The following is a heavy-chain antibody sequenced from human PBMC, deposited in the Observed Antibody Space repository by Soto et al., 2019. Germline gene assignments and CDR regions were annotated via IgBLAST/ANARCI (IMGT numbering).Heavy chain of an antibody. J-gene: IGHJ4*02. CDR2: IWYDGSNK. V-gene: IGHV3-33*01. Sequence: PGGSLRLSCAASGFTFSDYGMHWVRQAPGKGLEWVAVIWYDGSNKYYADSVKGRFTISRDNSKNTLYLQMNSLRAEDTAVYYCARGRDQPPVGLYFDSWGEGTRVTVSS. CDR1: GFTFSDYG. D-gene: IGHD1-26*01. CDR3: ARGRDQPPVGLYFDS.